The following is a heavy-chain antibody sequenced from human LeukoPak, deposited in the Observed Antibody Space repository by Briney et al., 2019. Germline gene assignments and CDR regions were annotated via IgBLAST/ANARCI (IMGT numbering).Heavy chain of an antibody. CDR1: GFTFSKFA. V-gene: IGHV3-23*01. Sequence: GGCLRLSCAASGFTFSKFALSWVRQAPGKGLEWVSTINDRGTGTYYADSVKGRFTISRDNSKNTLSLQMNSLRAEDTAVYYCAKGLKTTVGPYMGYHYYMDVWGKGTTVTVSS. D-gene: IGHD1-1*01. CDR2: INDRGTGT. CDR3: AKGLKTTVGPYMGYHYYMDV. J-gene: IGHJ6*03.